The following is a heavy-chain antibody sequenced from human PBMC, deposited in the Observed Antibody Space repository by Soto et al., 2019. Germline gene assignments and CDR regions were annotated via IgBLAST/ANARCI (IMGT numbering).Heavy chain of an antibody. Sequence: QVQLQESGPGLVKPSETLSLTCTVSGGSISSHYRTWIRQSPGKGLEWLGYIYYSGSPNYNPSLESRVTISQDTSKNQFSLQLASVTAADTAVYYCAAGRDDYNGWYLDLWGRGTLVTVSS. CDR2: IYYSGSP. CDR3: AAGRDDYNGWYLDL. CDR1: GGSISSHY. J-gene: IGHJ2*01. D-gene: IGHD4-4*01. V-gene: IGHV4-59*08.